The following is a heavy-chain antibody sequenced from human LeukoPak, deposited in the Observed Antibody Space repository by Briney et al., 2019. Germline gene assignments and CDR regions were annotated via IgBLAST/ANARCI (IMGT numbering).Heavy chain of an antibody. CDR1: GFTFSSYS. J-gene: IGHJ4*02. CDR3: ARNEGNFRADY. Sequence: GGSLRLSCAASGFTFSSYSMNWVRQDPGKGLEWVSSISSSSSYIYYADSVKGRFTISRDNAKNSLYLQMNSLRAEDTAVYYCARNEGNFRADYWGQGTLVTVSS. D-gene: IGHD1-7*01. V-gene: IGHV3-21*01. CDR2: ISSSSSYI.